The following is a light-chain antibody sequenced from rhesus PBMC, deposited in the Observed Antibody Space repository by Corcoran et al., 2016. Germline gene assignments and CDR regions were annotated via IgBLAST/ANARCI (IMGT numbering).Light chain of an antibody. CDR2: GAS. CDR3: QHYYNWPLT. J-gene: IGKJ4*01. CDR1: QSVSTY. V-gene: IGKV3S9*01. Sequence: EIVMTQSPATLSLSPGERATLSCRASQSVSTYIAWYQQKPGLPPSLLIYGASNRDTGIPGRFSWSWSGTGFTLTISRLEPEELAVYYCQHYYNWPLTFGGVTKVEIK.